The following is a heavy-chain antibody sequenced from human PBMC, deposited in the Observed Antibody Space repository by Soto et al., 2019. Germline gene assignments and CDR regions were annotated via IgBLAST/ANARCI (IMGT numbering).Heavy chain of an antibody. CDR3: AREGEEGFGELFSWFDP. CDR1: GFTFSSYA. V-gene: IGHV3-30-3*01. Sequence: QVQLVESGGGVVQPGRSLRLSCAASGFTFSSYAMHWVRQAPGKGLEWVAVISYDGSNKYYADSVKGRFTISRDNSKNTLYLQMNSLRAEDTAVYYCAREGEEGFGELFSWFDPWGQGTLVTVSS. J-gene: IGHJ5*02. D-gene: IGHD3-10*01. CDR2: ISYDGSNK.